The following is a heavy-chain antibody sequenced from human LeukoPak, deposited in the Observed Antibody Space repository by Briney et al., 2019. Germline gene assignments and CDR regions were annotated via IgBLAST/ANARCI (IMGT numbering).Heavy chain of an antibody. CDR2: ITSGSSHI. CDR1: GFTFSSYN. CDR3: ARGRSSGWYFGSDY. V-gene: IGHV3-21*04. Sequence: GGSLRLSCAASGFTFSSYNMNWVRQTPGQGLEWVSSITSGSSHIYYADSVKGRFTISRDNAKSSLYLQMNSLRAEDTAVYYCARGRSSGWYFGSDYWGQGTLVTVSS. D-gene: IGHD6-19*01. J-gene: IGHJ4*02.